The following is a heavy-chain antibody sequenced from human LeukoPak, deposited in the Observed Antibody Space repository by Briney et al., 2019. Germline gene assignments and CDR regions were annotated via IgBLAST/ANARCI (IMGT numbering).Heavy chain of an antibody. CDR3: VRHNFRIGLYYFDY. CDR2: GFYSEDT. CDR1: GGSVSNNNYY. Sequence: SETLSLTCAVSGGSVSNNNYYWGWIRQPPGKGLEWIGSGFYSEDTYYSPSLESRVTISVDTSKNQFSLKLSSVTAADTAMYYCVRHNFRIGLYYFDYWGQGTQVTVSS. D-gene: IGHD2-15*01. J-gene: IGHJ4*02. V-gene: IGHV4-39*01.